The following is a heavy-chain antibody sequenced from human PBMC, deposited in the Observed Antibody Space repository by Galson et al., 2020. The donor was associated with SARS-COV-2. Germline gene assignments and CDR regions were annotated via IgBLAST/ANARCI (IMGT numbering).Heavy chain of an antibody. Sequence: GGSLRLSCAVSGFTFSSYGMHWVRQAPGKGLEWVAVISSDGRNKYYADSVEGRFTISRDNSKNTLYLQMNSLRPEDSAAYYCAMIGPYDYGEPFNYWGQGTLVTVSS. V-gene: IGHV3-30*03. CDR3: AMIGPYDYGEPFNY. CDR1: GFTFSSYG. CDR2: ISSDGRNK. D-gene: IGHD4-17*01. J-gene: IGHJ4*02.